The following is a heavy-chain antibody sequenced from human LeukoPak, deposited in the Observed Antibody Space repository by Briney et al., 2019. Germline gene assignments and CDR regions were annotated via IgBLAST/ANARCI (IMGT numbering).Heavy chain of an antibody. CDR3: TRTLYYYDSSCYFSPDACDI. V-gene: IGHV3-73*01. Sequence: GGSLTHSCAASGFTLSGSAMHWVRQASGKGLEWVARIRSKANNYATAYAASVKGSFTISRDDSNNTAYLQMNSLKTEDTAVYYCTRTLYYYDSSCYFSPDACDIGDQGTIATFSS. CDR2: IRSKANNYAT. J-gene: IGHJ3*02. CDR1: GFTLSGSA. D-gene: IGHD3-22*01.